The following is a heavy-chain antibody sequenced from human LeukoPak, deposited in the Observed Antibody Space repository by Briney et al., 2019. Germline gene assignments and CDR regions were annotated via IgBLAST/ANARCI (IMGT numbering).Heavy chain of an antibody. J-gene: IGHJ4*02. V-gene: IGHV4-61*02. CDR2: IYTSGNT. CDR3: ARGQGYDFWSGYLYYFDY. D-gene: IGHD3-3*01. CDR1: GDSISSGNYY. Sequence: SQTLSLTCTVSGDSISSGNYYWTWIRQPAGKGLEWIGRIYTSGNTNYNPSLKSQVTISMDTSKNQFSLNLNSVTAADTAVYYCARGQGYDFWSGYLYYFDYWGQGTLVTVSS.